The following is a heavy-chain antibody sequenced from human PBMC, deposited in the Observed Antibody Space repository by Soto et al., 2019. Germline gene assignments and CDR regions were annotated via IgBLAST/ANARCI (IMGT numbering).Heavy chain of an antibody. CDR2: MNPNSGNT. Sequence: ASVKVSCKASGYTFTSYDINWVRQATGQGLEWMGWMNPNSGNTGYAQKFQGRVTMTRNTSISTAYMELSSLRSEDTAVYYCAREIAVAEPSPFDYWGQGTLVTVSS. CDR3: AREIAVAEPSPFDY. J-gene: IGHJ4*02. D-gene: IGHD6-19*01. CDR1: GYTFTSYD. V-gene: IGHV1-8*01.